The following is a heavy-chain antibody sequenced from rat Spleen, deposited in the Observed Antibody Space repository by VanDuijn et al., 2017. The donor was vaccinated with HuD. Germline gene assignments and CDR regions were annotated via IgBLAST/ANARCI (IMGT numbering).Heavy chain of an antibody. V-gene: IGHV2-13*01. D-gene: IGHD1-12*02. CDR3: ARGSLVDY. CDR2: IWGNGSP. CDR1: GFSLSNYG. J-gene: IGHJ2*01. Sequence: QVQLKESGPGLVQPSQTLSLTCTVSGFSLSNYGVIWVRQPPGKGLEWMGVIWGNGSPNYNSALKSRLSISRDTSKSQVYLKMNSLQTEDTATYYCARGSLVDYWGQGVMVTVSS.